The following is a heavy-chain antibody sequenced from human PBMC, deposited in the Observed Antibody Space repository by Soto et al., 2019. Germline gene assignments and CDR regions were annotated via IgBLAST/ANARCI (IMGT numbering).Heavy chain of an antibody. D-gene: IGHD2-2*01. V-gene: IGHV4-59*01. Sequence: SETLSLTCTVSGGSISSYYWSWIRQPPGKGLEWIGYIYYSGSTNYNPSLKSRVTISVDTSKNQFSLKLSSVTAADTAVYYCARGIVVVPAAGSDYMDVWGKGTTVTVSS. CDR3: ARGIVVVPAAGSDYMDV. J-gene: IGHJ6*03. CDR2: IYYSGST. CDR1: GGSISSYY.